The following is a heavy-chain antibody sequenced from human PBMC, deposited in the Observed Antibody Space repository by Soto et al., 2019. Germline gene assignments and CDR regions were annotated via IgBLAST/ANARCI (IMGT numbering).Heavy chain of an antibody. V-gene: IGHV3-33*01. D-gene: IGHD1-26*01. CDR1: GFTFSSYG. Sequence: QVQLVESGGGVVQPGRSLRLSCAASGFTFSSYGMHWVRQAPGKGLEWVGVIWYDGSNKYYADSVKGRFTISRDNSKNTLYLQMNSLRAEDTAVYYCARDRGGSSQGGWYYYGMDVWGQGTTVTVSS. CDR3: ARDRGGSSQGGWYYYGMDV. CDR2: IWYDGSNK. J-gene: IGHJ6*02.